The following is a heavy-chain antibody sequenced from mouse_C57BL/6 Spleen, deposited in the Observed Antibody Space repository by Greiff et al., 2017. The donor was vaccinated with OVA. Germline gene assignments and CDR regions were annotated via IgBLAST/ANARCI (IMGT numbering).Heavy chain of an antibody. CDR3: AREEAY. J-gene: IGHJ3*01. Sequence: DVMLVESGGGLVKPGGSLKLSCAASGFTFSSYAMSWVRQTPEKRLEWVATISDGGSYTYYPDNVKGRFTISRDNAKNNLYLQMSHLKSEDTAMYYCAREEAYWGQGTLVTVSA. V-gene: IGHV5-4*01. CDR2: ISDGGSYT. CDR1: GFTFSSYA.